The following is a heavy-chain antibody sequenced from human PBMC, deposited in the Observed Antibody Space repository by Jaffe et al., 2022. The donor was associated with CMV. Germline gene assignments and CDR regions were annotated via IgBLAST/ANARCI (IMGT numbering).Heavy chain of an antibody. V-gene: IGHV4-4*07. CDR3: ARTGGGGHSSSWSRARQGYFDL. Sequence: QVQLQESGPGLVKPSETLSLTCTVSGGSISSYYWSWIRQPAGKGLEWIGRIYTSGSTNYNPSLKSRVTMSVDTSKNQFSLKLSSVTAADTAVYYCARTGGGGHSSSWSRARQGYFDLWGRGTLVTVSS. CDR2: IYTSGST. CDR1: GGSISSYY. D-gene: IGHD6-13*01. J-gene: IGHJ2*01.